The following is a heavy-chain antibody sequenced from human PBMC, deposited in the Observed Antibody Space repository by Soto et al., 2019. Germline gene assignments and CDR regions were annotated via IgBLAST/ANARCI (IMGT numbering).Heavy chain of an antibody. CDR3: AKDGIQLWLLGY. V-gene: IGHV3-33*06. D-gene: IGHD5-18*01. CDR2: IWYDGNNK. Sequence: QVQLVESGGGVVQPGRSLRLSCAASGFNFSNYGMHWVRQAPGKGLEWVAIIWYDGNNKYYADSVKGRFTISRDNSKNTVYLQMNSLRAEDTAVYYCAKDGIQLWLLGYWGQGTLVTVSS. CDR1: GFNFSNYG. J-gene: IGHJ4*02.